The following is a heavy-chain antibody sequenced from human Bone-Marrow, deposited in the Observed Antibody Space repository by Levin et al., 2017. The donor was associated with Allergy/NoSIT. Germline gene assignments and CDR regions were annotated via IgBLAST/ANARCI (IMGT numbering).Heavy chain of an antibody. CDR3: AHRHARYCSGGSCQGADAFDI. V-gene: IGHV2-5*02. CDR1: GFSLSTSGVG. Sequence: SGPTLVKPTQTLTLTCTFSGFSLSTSGVGVDWIRQPPGKALEWLALIYWDDDKRYSPSLKSRLTITKDTSKNQVVLTMTNMDPVDTATYYCAHRHARYCSGGSCQGADAFDIWGQGTMVTVSS. D-gene: IGHD2-15*01. J-gene: IGHJ3*02. CDR2: IYWDDDK.